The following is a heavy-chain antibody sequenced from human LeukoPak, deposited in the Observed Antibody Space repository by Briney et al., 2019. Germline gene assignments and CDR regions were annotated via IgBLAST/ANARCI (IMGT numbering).Heavy chain of an antibody. J-gene: IGHJ3*01. D-gene: IGHD4-23*01. V-gene: IGHV4-59*08. CDR2: IYYSGST. CDR3: ARPSLDYGGIDAFDF. CDR1: GGSISSYY. Sequence: PSETLSLTCTVSGGSISSYYWSWIRQPPGKGLEWIGFIYYSGSTNHNPSLKSRVTISVDTSKNQFSLKLSSVTAADTAVYYCARPSLDYGGIDAFDFWGQGTLVTVSS.